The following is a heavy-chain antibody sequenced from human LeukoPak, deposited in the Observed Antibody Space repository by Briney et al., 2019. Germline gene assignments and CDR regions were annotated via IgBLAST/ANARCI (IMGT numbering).Heavy chain of an antibody. V-gene: IGHV3-9*01. CDR1: GFTFDDYA. CDR2: ISWNSGSI. CDR3: AKDGADYYDSSGEYYFDY. J-gene: IGHJ4*02. Sequence: GGSLRLSCAAFGFTFDDYAMHWVRQAPGKGLGWVSGISWNSGSIGYADSVKGRFTISRDNAKNSLYLQMNSLRAEDTALYYCAKDGADYYDSSGEYYFDYWGQGTLVTVSS. D-gene: IGHD3-22*01.